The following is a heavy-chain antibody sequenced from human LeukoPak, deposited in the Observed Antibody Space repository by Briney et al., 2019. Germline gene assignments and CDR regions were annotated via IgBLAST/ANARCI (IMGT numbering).Heavy chain of an antibody. D-gene: IGHD1-1*01. J-gene: IGHJ4*02. CDR3: ARRRARHGTWNDADFEF. Sequence: SGPTLVNPTQTLTLTCSLSGFSLITSGVGVGRIRQPPGKALEWVALIYWDDDKRYSPSLKSRLTITKDTTKNQVVLTVTNMDPVDTATYYCARRRARHGTWNDADFEFWGQGTLVTVSS. V-gene: IGHV2-5*02. CDR1: GFSLITSGVG. CDR2: IYWDDDK.